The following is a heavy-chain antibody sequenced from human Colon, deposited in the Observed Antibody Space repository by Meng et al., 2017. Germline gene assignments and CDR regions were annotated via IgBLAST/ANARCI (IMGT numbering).Heavy chain of an antibody. CDR1: GFAFRNYA. J-gene: IGHJ4*02. CDR3: AKELGARLPFDY. Sequence: EVQLVESGGDLVQPGGSLRLSCAASGFAFRNYAMNWVRQAPGKGLECVSEISGSGDGTYYTESVKGRFTVSRDNSKSMLYLQMNSLTAEDTALYYCAKELGARLPFDYWGQGTLVTVSS. CDR2: ISGSGDGT. V-gene: IGHV3-23*04. D-gene: IGHD1-26*01.